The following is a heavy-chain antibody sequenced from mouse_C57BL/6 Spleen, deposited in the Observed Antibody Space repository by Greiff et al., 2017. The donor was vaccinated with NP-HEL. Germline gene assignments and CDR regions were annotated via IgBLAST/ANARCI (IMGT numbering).Heavy chain of an antibody. D-gene: IGHD3-2*02. CDR2: IYPGDGDT. CDR3: VDSSGFAFAY. J-gene: IGHJ3*01. V-gene: IGHV1-82*01. CDR1: GYAFSSSW. Sequence: QVQLQQSGPELVKPGASVKISCKASGYAFSSSWMNWVKQRPGKGLEWIGRIYPGDGDTNYNGKFKGKATLTADKSSSTAYMQLSSLTSEDSAVYFCVDSSGFAFAYWGQGTLVTVSA.